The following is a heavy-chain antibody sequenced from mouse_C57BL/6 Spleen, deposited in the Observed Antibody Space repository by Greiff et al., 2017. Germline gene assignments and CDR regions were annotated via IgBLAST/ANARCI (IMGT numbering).Heavy chain of an antibody. V-gene: IGHV1-72*01. CDR2: IDPNSGGT. D-gene: IGHD1-1*01. CDR3: AREDRIDIATVVAPGFAY. CDR1: GYTFTSYW. Sequence: QVQLKQPGAELVKPGASVKLSCKASGYTFTSYWMHWVKQRPVRGLEWIGRIDPNSGGTKYNEKFKSKATLPVDKPSSTAYMQLSSLTSGDSAVYYCAREDRIDIATVVAPGFAYWGQGTLVTVSA. J-gene: IGHJ3*01.